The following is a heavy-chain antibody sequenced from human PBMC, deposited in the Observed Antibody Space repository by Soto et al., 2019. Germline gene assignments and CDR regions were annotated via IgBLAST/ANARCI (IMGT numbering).Heavy chain of an antibody. D-gene: IGHD2-15*01. Sequence: QVQLVESGGGVVQPGRSLRLSCAASGFTFSSYGMHWVRQAPGKGLEWVAVIWYDGSNTYYADSVKGRFTISRDNSKNTLYLQMNSLRAEDTAVYYCARDWANIVVVVAATALDYWGQGTLVTVSS. J-gene: IGHJ4*02. CDR3: ARDWANIVVVVAATALDY. CDR2: IWYDGSNT. CDR1: GFTFSSYG. V-gene: IGHV3-33*01.